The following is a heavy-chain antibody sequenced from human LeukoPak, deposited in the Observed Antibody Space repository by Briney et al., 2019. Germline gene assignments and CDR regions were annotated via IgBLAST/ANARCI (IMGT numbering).Heavy chain of an antibody. CDR1: GFTFSRYW. V-gene: IGHV3-7*01. CDR3: ARCQNTVTTTTCGAFDI. J-gene: IGHJ3*02. Sequence: GGSLRLSCAASGFTFSRYWMSWVSQARGKGMEWVGNIKPDGSEKYYVDSVKGRFTISRDNAKNSLYLQMNRLRAEDTAVYYCARCQNTVTTTTCGAFDIWGQGTMVTVSS. CDR2: IKPDGSEK. D-gene: IGHD4-17*01.